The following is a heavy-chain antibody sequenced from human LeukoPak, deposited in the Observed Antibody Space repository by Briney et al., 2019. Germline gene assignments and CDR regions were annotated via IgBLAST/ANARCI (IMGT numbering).Heavy chain of an antibody. J-gene: IGHJ4*02. CDR2: IYYSGST. CDR3: ARGTRMVYAISHYFDY. CDR1: GGSISSSSYY. D-gene: IGHD2-8*01. V-gene: IGHV4-39*07. Sequence: ASETLSLTCTVSGGSISSSSYYWGWIRQPPGKGLEWIGSIYYSGSTYCNPSLKSRVTISVDTSKNQFSLKLSSVTAADTAVYYCARGTRMVYAISHYFDYWGQGTLVTVSS.